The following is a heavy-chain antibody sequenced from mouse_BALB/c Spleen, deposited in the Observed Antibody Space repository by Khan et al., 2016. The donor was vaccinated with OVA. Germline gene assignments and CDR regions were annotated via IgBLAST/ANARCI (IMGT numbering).Heavy chain of an antibody. J-gene: IGHJ1*01. CDR2: INSGGDTT. CDR1: GFTFSSYD. V-gene: IGHV5-12-1*01. Sequence: EVKLVESGGGLVKPGGSLKLSCTASGFTFSSYDMSWVRQTPEKRLEWVAYINSGGDTTYSPDTVKGRFTISRDNAKNTLYLPMRSLKSEDTAIYYCTRRPGYLDVWGAGTTVTVSS. CDR3: TRRPGYLDV.